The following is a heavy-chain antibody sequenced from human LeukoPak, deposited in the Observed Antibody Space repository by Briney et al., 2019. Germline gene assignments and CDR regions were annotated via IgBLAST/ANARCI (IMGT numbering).Heavy chain of an antibody. V-gene: IGHV4-4*07. CDR3: ARQGVATAIDY. CDR1: GGSISNYY. D-gene: IGHD2-21*02. J-gene: IGHJ4*02. CDR2: ISASGNT. Sequence: PSETLSHTCTVSGGSISNYYWSWIRQPAGKGLEWIGRISASGNTNYNPSLKSRVTMSVDTSMNLFALKLSSVTAADTAVYYCARQGVATAIDYWGQGTLVTVSS.